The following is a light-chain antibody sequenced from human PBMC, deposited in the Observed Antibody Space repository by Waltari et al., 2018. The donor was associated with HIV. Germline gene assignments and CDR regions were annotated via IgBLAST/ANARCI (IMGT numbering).Light chain of an antibody. CDR3: QSYDSSMSGYVV. CDR1: SSNIGAVYD. Sequence: QRVTISCTGSSSNIGAVYDVHWYQQLPGTAPKLLIYGHSNRPSGVPDRFSGSKSGTSPSLAITGLQAEDEADYYCQSYDSSMSGYVVFGGGTKLTVL. J-gene: IGLJ2*01. CDR2: GHS. V-gene: IGLV1-40*01.